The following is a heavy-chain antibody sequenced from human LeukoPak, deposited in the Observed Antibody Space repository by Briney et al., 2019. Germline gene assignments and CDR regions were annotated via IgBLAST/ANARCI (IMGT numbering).Heavy chain of an antibody. J-gene: IGHJ4*02. CDR2: ISSSSSYI. Sequence: GGSLRLSCAASGFTFSSYAMSWVRQAPGKGLEWVSSISSSSSYIYYADSVKGRFTISRDNAKNSLYLQMNSLRAEDTAVYYCARDLNGRAGSPFDYWGQGTLVTVSS. CDR3: ARDLNGRAGSPFDY. D-gene: IGHD6-19*01. V-gene: IGHV3-21*01. CDR1: GFTFSSYA.